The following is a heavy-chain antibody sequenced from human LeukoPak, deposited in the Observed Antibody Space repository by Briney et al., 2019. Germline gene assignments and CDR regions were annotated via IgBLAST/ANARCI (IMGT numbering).Heavy chain of an antibody. V-gene: IGHV3-23*01. CDR1: GFTFSSYA. Sequence: GGSLRLSCAASGFTFSSYAMSWVRQAPGKGLEWVSAISSSGGSTYYADSVKGRFTISRDNSKNTLYLQMNSLRAEDTAVYYCARDLYLGAIGDYVEGFDYWGQGTLVTVSS. J-gene: IGHJ4*02. D-gene: IGHD4-17*01. CDR2: ISSSGGST. CDR3: ARDLYLGAIGDYVEGFDY.